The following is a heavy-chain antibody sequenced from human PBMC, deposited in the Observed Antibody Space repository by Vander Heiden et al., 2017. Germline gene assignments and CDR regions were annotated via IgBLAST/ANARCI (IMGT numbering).Heavy chain of an antibody. CDR3: ARDIVSSGGSSTWYYGMDV. CDR2: ISSSSSYV. V-gene: IGHV3-21*01. CDR1: GFTFSSDS. Sequence: EVQLEESGGGLVKPGGSLRLSCAASGFTFSSDSMNWVSPAPGKGLEWVSSISSSSSYVYYADSVKGRFTISRDNAKNSLYLQMNSLRAEDTAVYYCARDIVSSGGSSTWYYGMDVWGQGTTVTVSS. D-gene: IGHD1-26*01. J-gene: IGHJ6*02.